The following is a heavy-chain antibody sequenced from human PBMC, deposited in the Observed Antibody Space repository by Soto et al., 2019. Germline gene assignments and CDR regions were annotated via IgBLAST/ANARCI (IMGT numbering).Heavy chain of an antibody. CDR3: ARDLRFLEWLFYGMDV. CDR2: ISSSSSYI. V-gene: IGHV3-21*01. D-gene: IGHD3-3*01. J-gene: IGHJ6*02. Sequence: PGGSLRLSCAASGFTFSSYSMNWVRQAPGKGLEWVSSISSSSSYIYYADSVKGRFTISRDNAKNSLYLQMNSLRAEDTAVYYCARDLRFLEWLFYGMDVWGQGTTVTVS. CDR1: GFTFSSYS.